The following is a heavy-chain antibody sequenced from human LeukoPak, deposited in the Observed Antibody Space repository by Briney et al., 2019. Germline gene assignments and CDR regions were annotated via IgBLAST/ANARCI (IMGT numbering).Heavy chain of an antibody. D-gene: IGHD6-19*01. CDR1: GFTFSTYA. Sequence: PGGSLRLSCAASGFTFSTYAMSWVCQGPGKRLEWVSVVRGNGGRTSYADSVKGRFTISRDNSKNTLYVQMNSLRAEDTAVYYCAKDRSAAGSFDHWGQGTLVTVSS. CDR2: VRGNGGRT. CDR3: AKDRSAAGSFDH. V-gene: IGHV3-23*01. J-gene: IGHJ4*02.